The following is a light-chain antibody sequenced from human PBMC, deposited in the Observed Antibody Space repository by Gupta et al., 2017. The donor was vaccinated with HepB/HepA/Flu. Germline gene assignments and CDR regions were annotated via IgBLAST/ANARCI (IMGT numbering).Light chain of an antibody. CDR1: QSVSTY. CDR3: QQRSNWPPYT. J-gene: IGKJ2*01. Sequence: EIVLTQSPGTLSLSPGERATLSCRASQSVSTYLAWYQQKPGQAPRLLIYDASNRDTGIPARFSGSGSGKDLTLTSSSREQEEFAGYYCQQRSNWPPYTFGQGTKLEIK. CDR2: DAS. V-gene: IGKV3-11*01.